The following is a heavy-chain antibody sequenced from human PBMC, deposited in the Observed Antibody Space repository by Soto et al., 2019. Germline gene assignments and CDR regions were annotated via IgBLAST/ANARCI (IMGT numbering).Heavy chain of an antibody. V-gene: IGHV4-59*12. D-gene: IGHD5-18*01. CDR3: ARGGDTAMGDFDY. CDR1: GGSISSYY. Sequence: SETLSLTCTVSGGSISSYYWSWIRQPPGKGLEWIGYIYHSGSTYYNPSLKSRVTISVDRSKNQFSLKLSSVTAADTAVYYCARGGDTAMGDFDYWGQGTLVTVSS. J-gene: IGHJ4*02. CDR2: IYHSGST.